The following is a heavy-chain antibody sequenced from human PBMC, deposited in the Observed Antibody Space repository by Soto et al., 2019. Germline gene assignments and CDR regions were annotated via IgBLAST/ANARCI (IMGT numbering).Heavy chain of an antibody. V-gene: IGHV3-23*01. D-gene: IGHD2-15*01. Sequence: GGSLRLSCAASGFTFSSYAMSWVRQAPGKGLEWVSAISGSGGSTYYADSVKGRFTISRDNSKNTLYLQMNSLRAEDTAVYYCAKQYCSGGSCYRTSFDYWGQGTLVTVSS. J-gene: IGHJ4*02. CDR3: AKQYCSGGSCYRTSFDY. CDR2: ISGSGGST. CDR1: GFTFSSYA.